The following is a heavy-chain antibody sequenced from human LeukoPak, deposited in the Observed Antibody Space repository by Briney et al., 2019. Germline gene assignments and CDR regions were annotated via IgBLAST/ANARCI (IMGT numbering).Heavy chain of an antibody. CDR1: GFTFGDYA. J-gene: IGHJ6*03. Sequence: TGGSLRLSCTASGFTFGDYAMSWVRQAPGKGLEWVGFIRSKAYGGTTEYAASVKGRFTISRDDSKSIAYLQMNSLKTEDTAVNYCTIAACPWENGYYYYYYMDVWGKGTTVTVSS. CDR2: IRSKAYGGTT. CDR3: TIAACPWENGYYYYYYMDV. D-gene: IGHD6-6*01. V-gene: IGHV3-49*04.